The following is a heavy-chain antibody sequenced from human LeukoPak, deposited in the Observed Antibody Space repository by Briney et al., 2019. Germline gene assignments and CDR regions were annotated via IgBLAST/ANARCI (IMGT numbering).Heavy chain of an antibody. CDR2: ISSSSSTI. CDR1: GFTFSSYS. J-gene: IGHJ3*02. Sequence: GGSLRLSCAASGFTFSSYSMNWVRQAPGKGLEWVSYISSSSSTIYYADSVKGRFTISRDNSKNTLYLQMNSLRAEDTAVYYCATIYGDYVVGAFDIWGQGTMVTVSS. D-gene: IGHD4-17*01. V-gene: IGHV3-48*01. CDR3: ATIYGDYVVGAFDI.